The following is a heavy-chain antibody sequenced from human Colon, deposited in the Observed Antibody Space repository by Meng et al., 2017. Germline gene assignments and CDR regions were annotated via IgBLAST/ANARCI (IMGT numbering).Heavy chain of an antibody. J-gene: IGHJ5*02. CDR2: INSGGSDI. Sequence: QVQLGEAGGTVVTPGGSLRLSCAASGFTFSDLYMSWVRQAPGKGLEWLSYINSGGSDIAYADSVKGRFTISRDNARNSLYLQMSSLRAEDTAVYYCVTTARQADHWGQGTLVTVSS. CDR1: GFTFSDLY. D-gene: IGHD6-6*01. CDR3: VTTARQADH. V-gene: IGHV3-11*01.